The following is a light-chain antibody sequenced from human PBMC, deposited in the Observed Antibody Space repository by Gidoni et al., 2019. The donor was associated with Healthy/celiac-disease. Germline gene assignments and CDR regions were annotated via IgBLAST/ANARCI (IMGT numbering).Light chain of an antibody. CDR2: DAS. J-gene: IGKJ2*01. CDR1: QSVSSC. Sequence: EIVLPQSPATLSLSPGERATLACRASQSVSSCLAWYQQKPGQAPRLLIYDASNRATGIPARFSGSGSGTDFTLTISSLEPEDFAVYYCQQRSNWPPTFGQXTKLEIK. CDR3: QQRSNWPPT. V-gene: IGKV3-11*01.